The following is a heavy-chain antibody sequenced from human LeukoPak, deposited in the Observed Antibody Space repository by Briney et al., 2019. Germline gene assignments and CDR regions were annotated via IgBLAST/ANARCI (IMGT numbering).Heavy chain of an antibody. D-gene: IGHD7-27*01. Sequence: ASVKVSCKASGYTFTGYYMHWVRQAPGQGLEWMGWINPNSGGTNYAQKFQGRVTMTRDTSISTAYMELSRLRSDGTAVYYCARDSNWGLWKYYYYGMDVWGQGTTVTVSS. CDR1: GYTFTGYY. CDR2: INPNSGGT. J-gene: IGHJ6*02. V-gene: IGHV1-2*02. CDR3: ARDSNWGLWKYYYYGMDV.